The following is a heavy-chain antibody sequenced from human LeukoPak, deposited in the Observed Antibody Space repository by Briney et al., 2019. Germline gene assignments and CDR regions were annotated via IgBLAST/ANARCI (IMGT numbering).Heavy chain of an antibody. CDR1: GLTFRTTW. Sequence: GGSLRLSSATSGLTFRTTWMHWVRQAPGKGLMWVSRMNGKGTTTDYADSVKGRFTVSRDYAKNTLFLQMNNLRTEDTALYFCATARNFRFEYWGQGSLVIVSA. J-gene: IGHJ4*02. CDR2: MNGKGTTT. V-gene: IGHV3-74*01. CDR3: ATARNFRFEY. D-gene: IGHD1-7*01.